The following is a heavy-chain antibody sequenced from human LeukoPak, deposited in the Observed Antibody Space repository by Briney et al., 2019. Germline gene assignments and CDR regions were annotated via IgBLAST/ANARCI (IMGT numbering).Heavy chain of an antibody. CDR3: TLQAAGTGS. J-gene: IGHJ4*02. V-gene: IGHV1-69*06. D-gene: IGHD6-13*01. CDR1: GGTFSSYA. Sequence: GASVKVSCKASGGTFSSYAISWVRQAPRQGLEWMGGIIPIFGTANYAQKFQGRVTITADKSTSTAYMELSSLRSEDTAVYYCTLQAAGTGSWGQGTLVTVSS. CDR2: IIPIFGTA.